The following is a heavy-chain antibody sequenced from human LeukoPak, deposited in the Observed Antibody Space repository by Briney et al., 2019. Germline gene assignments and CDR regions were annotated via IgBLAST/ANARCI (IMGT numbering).Heavy chain of an antibody. Sequence: GGSLRLSCAASGFTISSYWMHWVRQAPGKGLVWVSRINTDGSSTSYADSVKGRFTISRDNSKNTLYLQMNSLRAEDTAVYYCLGWGVLGLDDFWSGGYYFDYWGQGTLVTVSS. V-gene: IGHV3-74*01. CDR2: INTDGSST. D-gene: IGHD3-3*01. CDR3: LGWGVLGLDDFWSGGYYFDY. J-gene: IGHJ4*02. CDR1: GFTISSYW.